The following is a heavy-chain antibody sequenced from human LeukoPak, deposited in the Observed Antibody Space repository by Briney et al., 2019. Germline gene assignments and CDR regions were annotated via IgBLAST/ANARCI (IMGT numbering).Heavy chain of an antibody. J-gene: IGHJ4*02. CDR3: ARDLLLILTGYYREALDY. CDR1: GYTFTSYG. CDR2: ISAYNGNT. Sequence: ASVKVSCKASGYTFTSYGISWVRQAPGQGLEWMGWISAYNGNTNYAQKLQGRVTMTTDTSTSTAYMELRSLRSDDMAVYYCARDLLLILTGYYREALDYWGQGTLVTVSS. D-gene: IGHD3-9*01. V-gene: IGHV1-18*03.